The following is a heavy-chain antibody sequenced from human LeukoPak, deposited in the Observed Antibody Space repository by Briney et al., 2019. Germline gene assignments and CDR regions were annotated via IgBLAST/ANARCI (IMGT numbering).Heavy chain of an antibody. D-gene: IGHD3-3*01. J-gene: IGHJ4*02. CDR2: VFYSGST. Sequence: SETLSLTCTVSSGSISSYYWSWIRQPPGKGLEWIGYVFYSGSTNYNPSLKSRVTISVDTSKNQFSLKLSSVTAADTAVYYCARGHYDFWSGYLGAPFAYWGQGTLVTVSS. V-gene: IGHV4-59*01. CDR1: SGSISSYY. CDR3: ARGHYDFWSGYLGAPFAY.